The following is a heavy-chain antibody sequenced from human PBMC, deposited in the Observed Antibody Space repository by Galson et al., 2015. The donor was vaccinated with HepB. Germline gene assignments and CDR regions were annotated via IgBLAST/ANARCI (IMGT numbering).Heavy chain of an antibody. J-gene: IGHJ5*02. CDR3: ASMTTVATFRADWFDP. D-gene: IGHD4-17*01. V-gene: IGHV3-30*03. CDR1: GFTFSSYG. Sequence: SLRLSCAASGFTFSSYGMHWVRQAPGKGLEWVAVISYDGSNKYYADSVKGRFTISRDNSKNTLYLQMNSLRAEDTAVYYCASMTTVATFRADWFDPWCPGTLVTVSS. CDR2: ISYDGSNK.